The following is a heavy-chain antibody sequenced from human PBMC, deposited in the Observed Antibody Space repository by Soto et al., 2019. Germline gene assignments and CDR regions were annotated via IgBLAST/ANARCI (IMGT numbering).Heavy chain of an antibody. V-gene: IGHV3-21*01. Sequence: GGSLRLSCAASGFTFSSYSMNWVRQAPGKGLEWVSSISSSSSYIYYADSVKGRFTISRDNAKNSLYLQMNSLRAEDTAVYYCARVYPFSYDSSHDAFDIWGQGTTVTVSS. CDR2: ISSSSSYI. CDR1: GFTFSSYS. J-gene: IGHJ3*02. D-gene: IGHD3-22*01. CDR3: ARVYPFSYDSSHDAFDI.